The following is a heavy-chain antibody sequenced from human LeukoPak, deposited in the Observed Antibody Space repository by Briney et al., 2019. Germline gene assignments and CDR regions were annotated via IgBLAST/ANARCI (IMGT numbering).Heavy chain of an antibody. D-gene: IGHD5-18*01. CDR3: AKGGYTYGGRLFDY. Sequence: PGGSLRLSCAASGFTFDDYVMHWVRQAPGTGLEWVSFISGDGGATYYADSAKGRFTISRDNGRKSLYLQMDSLRTEDTALYYCAKGGYTYGGRLFDYWGQGTLVTVSS. CDR2: ISGDGGAT. CDR1: GFTFDDYV. V-gene: IGHV3-43*02. J-gene: IGHJ4*02.